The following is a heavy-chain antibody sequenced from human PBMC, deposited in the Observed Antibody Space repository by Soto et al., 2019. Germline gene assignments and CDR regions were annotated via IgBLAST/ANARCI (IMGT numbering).Heavy chain of an antibody. CDR2: LHSGGGT. CDR3: ARGASDYGDRVDY. V-gene: IGHV3-53*02. Sequence: EVQLVETGGGLIQPGGSLRLACTASGFSVSNNYMSWVRQAPAKGLEWVSILHSGGGTYYADSVRGGFTVSRVNSQNTLYLQMNSLRAGDTAVYYCARGASDYGDRVDYWGQGTLVTVSS. D-gene: IGHD4-17*01. CDR1: GFSVSNNY. J-gene: IGHJ4*02.